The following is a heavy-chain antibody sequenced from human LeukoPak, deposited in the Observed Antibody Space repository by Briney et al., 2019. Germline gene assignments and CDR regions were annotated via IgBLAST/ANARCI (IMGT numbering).Heavy chain of an antibody. CDR2: ISSGGMWI. V-gene: IGHV3-21*01. CDR3: ARDAGGRTQREGWFDP. CDR1: GFTFSSYW. D-gene: IGHD1-26*01. Sequence: GGSLRLSCAASGFTFSSYWMSWVRQAPGKGLEWVSSISSGGMWIYYADSLKGRFTISRDNAKNSLYLQMKSLRVEDTAVYYCARDAGGRTQREGWFDPWGQGTLVTVSS. J-gene: IGHJ5*02.